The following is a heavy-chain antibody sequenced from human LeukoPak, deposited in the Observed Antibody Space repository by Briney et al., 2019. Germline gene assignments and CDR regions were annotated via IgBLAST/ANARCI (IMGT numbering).Heavy chain of an antibody. CDR3: AKGKAAGAVDWFDP. D-gene: IGHD6-13*01. J-gene: IGHJ5*02. CDR2: ITGGGDT. Sequence: GGSLRLSCAASGFNLTDYWMSWVRQAPGKGLEWVSSITGGGDTYYVDSVKGRFTVSRDNSKNTLYLQINSLTADDTALYYCAKGKAAGAVDWFDPWGQGTLVTVSS. CDR1: GFNLTDYW. V-gene: IGHV3-23*01.